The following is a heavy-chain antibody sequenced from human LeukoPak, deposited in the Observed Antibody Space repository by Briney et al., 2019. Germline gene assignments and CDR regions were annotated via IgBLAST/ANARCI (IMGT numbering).Heavy chain of an antibody. CDR3: ANLYYYDSSGYRGRRFDP. V-gene: IGHV3-21*01. CDR2: ISSSSSYI. D-gene: IGHD3-22*01. J-gene: IGHJ5*02. CDR1: GFTFSSYS. Sequence: GGSLRPSCAASGFTFSSYSMNWVRQAPGKGLEWVSSISSSSSYIYYADSVKGRFTISRDNAKNSLYLQMNSLRAEDTAVYYCANLYYYDSSGYRGRRFDPWGQGTLVTVSS.